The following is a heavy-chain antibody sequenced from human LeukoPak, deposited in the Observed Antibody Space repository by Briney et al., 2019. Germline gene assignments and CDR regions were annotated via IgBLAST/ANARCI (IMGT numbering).Heavy chain of an antibody. CDR2: ISSSSSYI. V-gene: IGHV3-21*01. J-gene: IGHJ4*02. D-gene: IGHD6-6*01. CDR3: ARGGAAYYSSSSD. CDR1: GITFRSYS. Sequence: GGSLRLSCAASGITFRSYSMNWVRHAPGKGLEWVSSISSSSSYIYYADSVKGRFTISRDNAKNSLYLQMNSLRAEDTAVYYCARGGAAYYSSSSDWGQGTLVTVSS.